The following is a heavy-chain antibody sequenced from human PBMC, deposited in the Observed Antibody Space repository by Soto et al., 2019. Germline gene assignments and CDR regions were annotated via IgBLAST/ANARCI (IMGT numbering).Heavy chain of an antibody. CDR1: GGTFSSYA. D-gene: IGHD1-26*01. J-gene: IGHJ3*02. Sequence: AASVKVSCKASGGTFSSYAISWVRQAPGQGLEWMGGIIPIFGTANYAQKFQGRVTMTADESTSTAYMELSSLRSEDTAVYYCARVPLWVGATARHAFDIWGQGTMVTVSS. CDR3: ARVPLWVGATARHAFDI. V-gene: IGHV1-69*13. CDR2: IIPIFGTA.